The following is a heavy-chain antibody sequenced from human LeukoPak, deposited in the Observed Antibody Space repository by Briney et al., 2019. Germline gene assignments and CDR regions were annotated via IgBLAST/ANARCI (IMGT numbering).Heavy chain of an antibody. CDR2: IYPGDSDT. Sequence: GESLKISCKGSGYSFTNYWIGWVRQMPGKGLEWMGIIYPGDSDTRYSPSFQGQVTISADKSISTAYLQWSSLKASDTAMYYCARLRPYYYYGMDVWGPGTTVTVSS. J-gene: IGHJ6*02. V-gene: IGHV5-51*01. CDR3: ARLRPYYYYGMDV. CDR1: GYSFTNYW.